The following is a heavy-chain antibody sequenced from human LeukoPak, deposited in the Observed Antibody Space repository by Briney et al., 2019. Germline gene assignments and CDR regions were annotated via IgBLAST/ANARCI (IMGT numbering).Heavy chain of an antibody. CDR3: ATDPSYGDYNDY. J-gene: IGHJ4*02. CDR1: GYTLTELS. D-gene: IGHD4-17*01. V-gene: IGHV1-24*01. CDR2: FDPEDGET. Sequence: ASVKVSCKVSGYTLTELSMHWVRQAPGKGLEWMGGFDPEDGETIYAQKFQGRVTMTEDASTDTAYMELSSLRSEDTAVYYCATDPSYGDYNDYWGQGTLVTVSS.